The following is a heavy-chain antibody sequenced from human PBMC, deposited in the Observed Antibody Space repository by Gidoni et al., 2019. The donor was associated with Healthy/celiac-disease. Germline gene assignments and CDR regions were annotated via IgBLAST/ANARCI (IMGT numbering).Heavy chain of an antibody. CDR3: ARGDDIGAGY. Sequence: QLQLPESGPGLVKPSDTLSLTCTVSGGSLSSSSYYWGWIRQPPGKGLEWIGSIYYSGSTYYNPSLKSRVTISVDTSKNQFSLKLSSVTAADTAVYYCARGDDIGAGYWGQGTLVTVSS. D-gene: IGHD3-9*01. CDR1: GGSLSSSSYY. J-gene: IGHJ4*02. CDR2: IYYSGST. V-gene: IGHV4-39*07.